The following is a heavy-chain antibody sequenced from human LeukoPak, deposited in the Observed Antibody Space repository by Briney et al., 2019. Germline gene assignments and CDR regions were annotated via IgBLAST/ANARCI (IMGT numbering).Heavy chain of an antibody. CDR2: IHTSGST. CDR1: GGSIGPYY. D-gene: IGHD3-3*01. Sequence: SETLSLTRTVSGGSIGPYYWSWIRQPAGKGLEWIGRIHTSGSTDYNPSLKSRVTLSLDTSKSQLSLRLISVTAADTALYYCARGFAASGGFYYFDYWGQGILVTVFS. CDR3: ARGFAASGGFYYFDY. V-gene: IGHV4-4*07. J-gene: IGHJ4*02.